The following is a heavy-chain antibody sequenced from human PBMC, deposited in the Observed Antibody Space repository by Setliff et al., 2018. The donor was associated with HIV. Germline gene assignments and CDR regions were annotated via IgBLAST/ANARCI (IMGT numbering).Heavy chain of an antibody. CDR2: ISPSGDHT. Sequence: GASVKVSCKASGYAFTSQFMHWVRQAPGQGLEWMGIISPSGDHTTYAQRFRGRVTMTSDTSTGTVYMELSSLRPEDTAVYYCATRIRDGHRGYGYFDFWGQGTLVTVSS. CDR3: ATRIRDGHRGYGYFDF. D-gene: IGHD5-12*01. CDR1: GYAFTSQF. J-gene: IGHJ4*02. V-gene: IGHV1-46*01.